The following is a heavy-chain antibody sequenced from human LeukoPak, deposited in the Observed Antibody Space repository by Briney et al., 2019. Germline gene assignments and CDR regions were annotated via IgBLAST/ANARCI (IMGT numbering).Heavy chain of an antibody. CDR1: GGSISSYY. V-gene: IGHV4-59*12. J-gene: IGHJ5*02. CDR2: IYYSGST. D-gene: IGHD3-10*01. CDR3: ARERALLWFGELLRGFDP. Sequence: SETLSLTCTVSGGSISSYYWSWIRQPPGKGLEWIGYIYYSGSTNYNPSLKSRVTMSVDTSKNQFSLKLSSVTAADTAVYYCARERALLWFGELLRGFDPWGQGTLVTVSS.